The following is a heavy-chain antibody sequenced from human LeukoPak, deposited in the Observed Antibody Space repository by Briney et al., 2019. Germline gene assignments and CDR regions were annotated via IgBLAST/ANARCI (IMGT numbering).Heavy chain of an antibody. Sequence: SVKVSCKASGYTFTSYGISWVRQAPGQGLEWMGGIIPIFGTANYAQKFQGRVTITADESTSTAYMELSSLRSEDTAVYYCASPILYYYGSGSPYYYYYYGMDVWGQGTTVTVSS. CDR1: GYTFTSYG. V-gene: IGHV1-69*13. CDR2: IIPIFGTA. CDR3: ASPILYYYGSGSPYYYYYYGMDV. J-gene: IGHJ6*02. D-gene: IGHD3-10*01.